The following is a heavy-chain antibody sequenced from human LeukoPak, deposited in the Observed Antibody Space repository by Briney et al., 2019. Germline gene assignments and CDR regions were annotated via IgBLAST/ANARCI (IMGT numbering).Heavy chain of an antibody. CDR1: GFTFSSYD. Sequence: GGSLRHSCAASGFTFSSYDMHRVRQATGKGLEWVSAIGTAGDTYYPGSVKGRFTISRENAKNSLYLQMNSLRAGDTAVYYCARALGSGRNDYYYYGMDVWGQGTTVTVSS. V-gene: IGHV3-13*01. CDR3: ARALGSGRNDYYYYGMDV. D-gene: IGHD3-10*01. CDR2: IGTAGDT. J-gene: IGHJ6*02.